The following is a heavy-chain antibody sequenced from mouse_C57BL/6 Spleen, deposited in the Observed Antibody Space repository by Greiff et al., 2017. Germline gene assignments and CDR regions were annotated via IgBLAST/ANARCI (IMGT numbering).Heavy chain of an antibody. D-gene: IGHD2-3*01. CDR1: GYTFTSYW. CDR2: IDPSDSYT. V-gene: IGHV1-50*01. J-gene: IGHJ3*01. Sequence: QVQLQQPGAELVKPGASVKLSCKASGYTFTSYWMQWVKQRPGQGLEWIGEIDPSDSYTNYNQKFKGKATLTVDTSSSTAYMQLSSLTSEDSAVYYCAREGYDGYYGGQGTLVTVSA. CDR3: AREGYDGYY.